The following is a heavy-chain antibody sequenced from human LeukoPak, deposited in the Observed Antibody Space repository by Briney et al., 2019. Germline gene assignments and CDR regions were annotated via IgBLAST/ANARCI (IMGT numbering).Heavy chain of an antibody. J-gene: IGHJ5*02. CDR1: GFTFGSYA. V-gene: IGHV3-30*01. Sequence: PGGSLRLSCAASGFTFGSYAMHWVRQAPGKGLEWVAVISYDGSNKYYADSVKGRFTISRDNSKNTLYLQMNSLRAEDTAVYYCARDMDGVVTGTSPRGWFDPWGQGTLVTVSS. CDR3: ARDMDGVVTGTSPRGWFDP. D-gene: IGHD1-20*01. CDR2: ISYDGSNK.